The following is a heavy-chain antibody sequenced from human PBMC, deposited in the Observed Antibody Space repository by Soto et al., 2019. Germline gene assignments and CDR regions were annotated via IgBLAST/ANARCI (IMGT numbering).Heavy chain of an antibody. J-gene: IGHJ4*02. Sequence: SVKVSCKASGGTFSSYAISWVRQAPGQGLEWMGGIIPIFGTANYAQKFQGRVTITADESTSTAYMELSSLRSEDTAVYYCAGDRITIFGVVIMDFDYWGQGTLVTVSS. CDR2: IIPIFGTA. V-gene: IGHV1-69*13. CDR1: GGTFSSYA. D-gene: IGHD3-3*01. CDR3: AGDRITIFGVVIMDFDY.